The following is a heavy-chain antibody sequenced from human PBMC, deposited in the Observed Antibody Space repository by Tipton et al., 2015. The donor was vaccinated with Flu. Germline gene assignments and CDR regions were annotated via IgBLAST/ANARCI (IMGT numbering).Heavy chain of an antibody. CDR1: GYNFITYW. V-gene: IGHV5-51*01. CDR3: VRQRDGYNDFAS. J-gene: IGHJ4*02. Sequence: QLVQSGAEVKKPGESLKISCKGSGYNFITYWIGWVRQMPGKGLEWMEIIYPADSDVRYSPSFQGQVTISADKSISTAYLQWSSLRASDPAMYYCVRQRDGYNDFASWSQGTLVTVSS. CDR2: IYPADSDV. D-gene: IGHD5-24*01.